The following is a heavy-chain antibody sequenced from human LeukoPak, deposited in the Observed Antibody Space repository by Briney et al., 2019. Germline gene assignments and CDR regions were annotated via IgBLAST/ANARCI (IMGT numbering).Heavy chain of an antibody. V-gene: IGHV3-9*01. CDR1: GFTFDDYA. D-gene: IGHD1-26*01. CDR3: AKGDGIVGATGGY. CDR2: ISWNSGSI. J-gene: IGHJ4*02. Sequence: GGSLRLSCAASGFTFDDYAMHWVRHAPGKGLEWVSGISWNSGSIGYADSVKGRFTISRDNAKNSLYLQMNSLRAEDTALYYCAKGDGIVGATGGYWGQGTLVTVSS.